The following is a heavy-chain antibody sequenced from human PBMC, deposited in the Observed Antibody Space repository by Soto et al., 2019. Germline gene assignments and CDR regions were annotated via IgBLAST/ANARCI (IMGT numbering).Heavy chain of an antibody. Sequence: QVQLEQSGAEVKKPGSSVKVSCKASGGNLSDHGVAWLRQAPGQGLEWMGGTIPVFNTAKYAQKFQGRVTGTADKFTNIAYMELSSLRSEDTAFYFCARGVYGSGNYYTGPSAFDIWGQGTMVIVSS. D-gene: IGHD3-10*01. V-gene: IGHV1-69*06. J-gene: IGHJ3*02. CDR1: GGNLSDHG. CDR2: TIPVFNTA. CDR3: ARGVYGSGNYYTGPSAFDI.